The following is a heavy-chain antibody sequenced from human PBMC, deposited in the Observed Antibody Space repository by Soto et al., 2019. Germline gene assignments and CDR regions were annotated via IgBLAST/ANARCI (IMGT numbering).Heavy chain of an antibody. V-gene: IGHV1-69*01. CDR1: GGTFSSYA. CDR3: ASRLGTVYYYCYGMDV. J-gene: IGHJ6*02. Sequence: QVQLVQSGAEVQKPGSSVKVSCKASGGTFSSYAISWVRQAPGQGLEWRGGIIPIFGTANYAQKFQGRVTITTDESKSTGYRELSSLGSEDTAVYYCASRLGTVYYYCYGMDVWGQGTTVTVSS. CDR2: IIPIFGTA. D-gene: IGHD1-1*01.